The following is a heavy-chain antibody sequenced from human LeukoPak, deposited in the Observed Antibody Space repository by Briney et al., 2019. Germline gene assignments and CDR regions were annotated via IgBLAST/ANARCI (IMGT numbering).Heavy chain of an antibody. D-gene: IGHD3-22*01. V-gene: IGHV3-9*01. CDR2: ISWNSGSI. CDR1: GFTFDDYA. J-gene: IGHJ5*02. CDR3: AKGISYDSSGYYQSNWFDP. Sequence: GGSLRLSCAASGFTFDDYAMHWVRQAPGKGLEWVSGISWNSGSIGYADSVKGRFTISRDNAKNSLYLQMNSLRAEDTALYYCAKGISYDSSGYYQSNWFDPWGQGTLVTVSS.